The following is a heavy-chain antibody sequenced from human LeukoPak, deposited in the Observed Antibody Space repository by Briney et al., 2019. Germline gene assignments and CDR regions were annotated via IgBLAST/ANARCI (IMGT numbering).Heavy chain of an antibody. Sequence: PGGSVRLSCVASGCTFSSYWMSWVRQAPGKGPKWVGNMKIEGSEEYYVDSVKGRFTISRDNAKNSLYLQMNSLRVDDTAVYYCTRWGRYCSSGSCNSWFDPWGQGTLVTVSS. V-gene: IGHV3-7*01. CDR1: GCTFSSYW. D-gene: IGHD2-15*01. CDR2: MKIEGSEE. J-gene: IGHJ5*02. CDR3: TRWGRYCSSGSCNSWFDP.